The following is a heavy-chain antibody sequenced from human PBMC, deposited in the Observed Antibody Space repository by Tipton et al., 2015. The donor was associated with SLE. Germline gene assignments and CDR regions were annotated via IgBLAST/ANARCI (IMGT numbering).Heavy chain of an antibody. J-gene: IGHJ4*02. Sequence: TLSLTCTVSGDSVGTNYWNWIRQPAGKGLEWIGRLYGSGSPTHYNPSLEGRVTVSVDTSQNQVSLKMTSVTAADTAVYYCARIRPGHGDPFAFLGQGTLVTVSS. V-gene: IGHV4-4*07. D-gene: IGHD4-17*01. CDR3: ARIRPGHGDPFAF. CDR1: GDSVGTNY. CDR2: LYGSGSPT.